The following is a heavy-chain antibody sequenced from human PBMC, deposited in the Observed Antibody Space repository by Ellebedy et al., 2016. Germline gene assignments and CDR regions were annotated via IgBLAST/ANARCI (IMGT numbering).Heavy chain of an antibody. J-gene: IGHJ6*02. Sequence: SETLSLTXTVSGGSISSYYWSWIRQPPGKGLEWIGYIYYSGSTNYNPSLKSRVTISVDTSKNQFSLKLSSVTAADTAVYYCARVHCSSTSCYYGMDVWGQGTTVTVSS. D-gene: IGHD2-2*01. CDR2: IYYSGST. V-gene: IGHV4-59*01. CDR1: GGSISSYY. CDR3: ARVHCSSTSCYYGMDV.